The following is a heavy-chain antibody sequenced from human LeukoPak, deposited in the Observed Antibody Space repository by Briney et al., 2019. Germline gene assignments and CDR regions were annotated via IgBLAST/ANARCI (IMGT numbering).Heavy chain of an antibody. J-gene: IGHJ6*03. V-gene: IGHV3-30*01. CDR3: ARGRYCSSTSCYTWYYYYYMDV. Sequence: PGGSLRLSCAASGFTFSKAWMSWVRQAPGKGLEWVAVISYDGSNKYYADSVKGRFTISRDNSKNTLYLQMNSLRAEDTAVYYCARGRYCSSTSCYTWYYYYYMDVWGKGTTVTVSS. D-gene: IGHD2-2*02. CDR1: GFTFSKAW. CDR2: ISYDGSNK.